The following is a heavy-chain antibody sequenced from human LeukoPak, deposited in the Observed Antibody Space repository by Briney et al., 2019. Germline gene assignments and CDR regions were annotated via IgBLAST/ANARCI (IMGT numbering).Heavy chain of an antibody. CDR1: GFTFSSYS. D-gene: IGHD6-13*01. J-gene: IGHJ3*02. CDR2: ISSSSSYI. Sequence: GGSLRLSCAASGFTFSSYSMNWVRQAPGKGLEWVSSISSSSSYIYYADSVKGRFTISRDNAKNSLYLQMNSLRAEDTAVYYCASTRPIAAAALTVAFDIWGQGTMVTVSS. CDR3: ASTRPIAAAALTVAFDI. V-gene: IGHV3-21*01.